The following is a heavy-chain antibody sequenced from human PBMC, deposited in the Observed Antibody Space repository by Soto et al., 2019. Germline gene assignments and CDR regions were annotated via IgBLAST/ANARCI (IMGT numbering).Heavy chain of an antibody. CDR2: IDPSDSYT. D-gene: IGHD3-10*01. Sequence: GESLKISCKCSGYSFTSYWISWVRQMPGKGLEWMGRIDPSDSYTNYSPSFQGHVTISADKSISTAYLQWSSLKASDTAMYYCASSYYYGSGTLYYYYGMDVWGQGTTVTVSS. V-gene: IGHV5-10-1*01. J-gene: IGHJ6*02. CDR1: GYSFTSYW. CDR3: ASSYYYGSGTLYYYYGMDV.